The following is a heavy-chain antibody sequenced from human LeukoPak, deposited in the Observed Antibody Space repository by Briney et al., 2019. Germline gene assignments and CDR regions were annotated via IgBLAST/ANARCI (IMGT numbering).Heavy chain of an antibody. D-gene: IGHD3-22*01. J-gene: IGHJ5*02. CDR2: IYYSGST. V-gene: IGHV4-59*01. CDR1: GGSISSYY. Sequence: PSETLSFTCTVSGGSISSYYWSWLRQPPGKGLEWIGYIYYSGSTNYNPSLKSRVTISVDTSKNQFSLKLSSVTAADTAVYYCARVRDYYDSSGYPHRWFDPWGQGTLVTVSS. CDR3: ARVRDYYDSSGYPHRWFDP.